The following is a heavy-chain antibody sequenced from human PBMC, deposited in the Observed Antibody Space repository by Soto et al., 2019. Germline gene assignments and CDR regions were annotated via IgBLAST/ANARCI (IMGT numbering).Heavy chain of an antibody. V-gene: IGHV1-69*01. J-gene: IGHJ4*02. CDR3: ARTDLRYCSGGACYKGFDS. CDR2: IIPVFATT. CDR1: GDTFSNYI. D-gene: IGHD2-15*01. Sequence: QVQLVQSGAEVKKPGSSVKVSCKASGDTFSNYILNWVRQAPGQGLEWMGEIIPVFATTNYAQKFQGRVSITADESTSTAYMELSSLRSEDTAVFYCARTDLRYCSGGACYKGFDSWGQGTLVTVSS.